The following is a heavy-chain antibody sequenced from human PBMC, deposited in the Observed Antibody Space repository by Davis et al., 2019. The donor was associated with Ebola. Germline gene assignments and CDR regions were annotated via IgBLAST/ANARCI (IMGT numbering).Heavy chain of an antibody. D-gene: IGHD3-3*01. Sequence: MPSETLSLTCTVSGGSISSGGYYWSWIRQHPGKGLEWIGYIYYSGSTYYNPSLKSRVTISVDTSKNQFSLKLSSVTAADTAVYYCARDTPYYDEGGRRGFDYWGQGTLVTVSS. J-gene: IGHJ4*02. V-gene: IGHV4-31*03. CDR2: IYYSGST. CDR1: GGSISSGGYY. CDR3: ARDTPYYDEGGRRGFDY.